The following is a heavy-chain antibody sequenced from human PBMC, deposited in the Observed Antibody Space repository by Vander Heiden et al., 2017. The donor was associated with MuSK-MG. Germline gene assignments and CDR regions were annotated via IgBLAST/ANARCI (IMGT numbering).Heavy chain of an antibody. V-gene: IGHV3-30*02. Sequence: QVQLVESGGGVVQPGGSLRLSCAASGFFFSYYGMHWVRQAPGRGLEWVAFIRDDGSYKYYADSVKGRFTISRDNSKNTLSLQMNSLRAEDTAVYYCAKAKTGTSLPLNFDYWGQGTLVTVSS. D-gene: IGHD1-7*01. CDR3: AKAKTGTSLPLNFDY. J-gene: IGHJ4*02. CDR2: IRDDGSYK. CDR1: GFFFSYYG.